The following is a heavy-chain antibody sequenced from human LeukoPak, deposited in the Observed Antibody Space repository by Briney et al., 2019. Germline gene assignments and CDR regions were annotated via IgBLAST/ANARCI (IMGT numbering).Heavy chain of an antibody. CDR1: GGTFSSYA. D-gene: IGHD6-19*01. CDR2: IIPIFGTA. CDR3: ARESTGYSSGWLY. Sequence: ASVKVSCKASGGTFSSYAISWVRQAPGQGLEWMGKIIPIFGTANYAQKFQGRVTITTDESTSTAYMELSSLRSEDTAVYDCARESTGYSSGWLYWGQGTLVTVSS. J-gene: IGHJ4*02. V-gene: IGHV1-69*05.